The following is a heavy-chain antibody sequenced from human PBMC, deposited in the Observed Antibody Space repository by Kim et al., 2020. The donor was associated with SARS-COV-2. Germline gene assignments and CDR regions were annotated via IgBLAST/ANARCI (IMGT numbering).Heavy chain of an antibody. V-gene: IGHV1-46*01. CDR3: ARVVRLGAYCGGDCSPS. D-gene: IGHD2-21*02. J-gene: IGHJ4*02. Sequence: ASVKVSCKASGYTFTSYYMHWVRQAPGQGLEWIGIINPSGGSTSYAQKFQGRVTMTRDTSTSTVYMELSSLRSEDTAVYYCARVVRLGAYCGGDCSPSWGQGTLVTVSS. CDR1: GYTFTSYY. CDR2: INPSGGST.